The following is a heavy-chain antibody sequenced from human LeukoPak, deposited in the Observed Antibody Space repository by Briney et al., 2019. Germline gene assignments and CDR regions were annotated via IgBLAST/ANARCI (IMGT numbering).Heavy chain of an antibody. V-gene: IGHV3-21*01. CDR2: ISSSSIYI. Sequence: GGSLRLSCAASGFTFSDYNMNWVRQAPGKGLEWVSSISSSSIYIYYADSVRGRFTISRDNAKNSLYLQMNSLRAEDTAVYYCARGVDAAYCGGDCYPYYFDYWGQGTLVTVSS. CDR3: ARGVDAAYCGGDCYPYYFDY. J-gene: IGHJ4*02. CDR1: GFTFSDYN. D-gene: IGHD2-21*02.